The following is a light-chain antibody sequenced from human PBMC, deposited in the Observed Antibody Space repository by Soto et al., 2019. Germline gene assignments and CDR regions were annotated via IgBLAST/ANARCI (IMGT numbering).Light chain of an antibody. CDR2: WAS. Sequence: IVMTQSPDSLAVSLGERVTINCKSSDIVLYSSNNKNYLAWYQQKPGQPPKLLIYWASTRESGVPDRFSGSGSGTDFTLTISSLQAEDVAVYYCQQYYSTPQTFGQGTKVDIK. CDR3: QQYYSTPQT. J-gene: IGKJ1*01. V-gene: IGKV4-1*01. CDR1: DIVLYSSNNKNY.